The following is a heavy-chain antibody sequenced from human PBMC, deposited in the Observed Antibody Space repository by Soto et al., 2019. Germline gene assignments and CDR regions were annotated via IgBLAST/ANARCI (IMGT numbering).Heavy chain of an antibody. CDR3: ARRRDGYNEAVIFDY. Sequence: EVQLVESGGGLVKPGGSLRLSCAASGFTFSSYSMNWVRQAPGKGLEWVSSISSSSSYIYYADSVKGRFTISRDNAKNSLSLQMNSLRAEDTAVDDCARRRDGYNEAVIFDYWGQGTLVTVSS. CDR1: GFTFSSYS. V-gene: IGHV3-21*01. D-gene: IGHD5-12*01. J-gene: IGHJ4*02. CDR2: ISSSSSYI.